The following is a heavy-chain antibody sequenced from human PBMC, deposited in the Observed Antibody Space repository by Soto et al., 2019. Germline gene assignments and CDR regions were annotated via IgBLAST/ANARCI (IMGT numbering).Heavy chain of an antibody. J-gene: IGHJ4*02. CDR1: GFTVSSNY. V-gene: IGHV3-53*01. CDR3: ARTLTYYYDSSGFDY. Sequence: LRLSCAASGFTVSSNYMSWVRQAPGKGLEWVSVIYSGGSTYYADSVKGRFTISRDNSKNTLYLQMNSLRAEDTAVYYCARTLTYYYDSSGFDYWGQGTLVTV. CDR2: IYSGGST. D-gene: IGHD3-22*01.